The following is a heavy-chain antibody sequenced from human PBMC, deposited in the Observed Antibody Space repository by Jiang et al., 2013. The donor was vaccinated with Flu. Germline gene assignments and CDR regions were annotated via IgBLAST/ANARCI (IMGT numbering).Heavy chain of an antibody. CDR1: GFTFGDYA. Sequence: VQLVESGGGLVKPGRSLRLSCTASGFTFGDYAMSWFRQAPGKGLEWVGFIRSKAYGGTTEYAASVKGRFTISRDDSKSIAYLQMNSLKTEDTAVYYCTRWSWRGLTIFGVAIPPTDYWGQGTLVTVSS. V-gene: IGHV3-49*05. J-gene: IGHJ4*02. CDR2: IRSKAYGGTT. CDR3: TRWSWRGLTIFGVAIPPTDY. D-gene: IGHD3-3*01.